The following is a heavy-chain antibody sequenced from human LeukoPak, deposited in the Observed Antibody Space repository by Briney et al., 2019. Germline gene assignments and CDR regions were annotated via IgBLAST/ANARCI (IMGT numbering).Heavy chain of an antibody. CDR2: ISWNSGSI. CDR3: AKDMVSGYDEYYFDY. CDR1: GFTFDDYA. J-gene: IGHJ4*02. V-gene: IGHV3-9*01. D-gene: IGHD5-12*01. Sequence: EPGRSLRLSCAASGFTFDDYAMHWVRQAPGKGLEGVSGISWNSGSIGYADSVKGRFTISRDNAKNSLYLQMNSLRAEDTALYYCAKDMVSGYDEYYFDYWGQGTLVTVSS.